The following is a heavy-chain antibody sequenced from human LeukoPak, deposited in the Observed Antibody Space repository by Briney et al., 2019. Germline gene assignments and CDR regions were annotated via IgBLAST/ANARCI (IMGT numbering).Heavy chain of an antibody. CDR1: GNYW. CDR2: INSDGSWT. D-gene: IGHD2-15*01. V-gene: IGHV3-74*01. Sequence: AGGSLRLSCAASGNYWMHWVRQAPGKGLVWVSHINSDGSWTSYADSVKGRFTISRDNAKNSLYLQMNSLRAEDTAVYYCAREEGGYCSGGSCYHDYWGQGTLVTVSS. CDR3: AREEGGYCSGGSCYHDY. J-gene: IGHJ4*02.